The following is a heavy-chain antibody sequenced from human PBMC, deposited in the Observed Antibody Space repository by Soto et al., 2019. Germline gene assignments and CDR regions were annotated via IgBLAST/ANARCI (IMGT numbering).Heavy chain of an antibody. D-gene: IGHD3-22*01. Sequence: GGSLRLSCAASGFTFSSYAMSWVRQAPGKGLEWVSAISGSGGSTYYADSVKGRFTISRDSSKNTLYLQMNSLRAEDTAVYYCAKAPAYYDSSGYLDYWGQGTLVTVSS. CDR1: GFTFSSYA. CDR2: ISGSGGST. CDR3: AKAPAYYDSSGYLDY. J-gene: IGHJ4*02. V-gene: IGHV3-23*01.